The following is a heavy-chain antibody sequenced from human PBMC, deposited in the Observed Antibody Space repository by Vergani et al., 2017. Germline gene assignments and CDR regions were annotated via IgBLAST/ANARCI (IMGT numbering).Heavy chain of an antibody. CDR2: INPNSGGT. D-gene: IGHD2-2*01. J-gene: IGHJ4*02. CDR3: ARVGTSSNRDYFDY. V-gene: IGHV1-2*02. Sequence: QVQLVQSGAEVKKPGASVKVSCKASGYTFTDYFMHWVRQAPGQGLEWMGWINPNSGGTNYAQKFQGRVTMTRDTSLSTAYMELSNLRSDETAVYYCARVGTSSNRDYFDYGGQGTLVTVSS. CDR1: GYTFTDYF.